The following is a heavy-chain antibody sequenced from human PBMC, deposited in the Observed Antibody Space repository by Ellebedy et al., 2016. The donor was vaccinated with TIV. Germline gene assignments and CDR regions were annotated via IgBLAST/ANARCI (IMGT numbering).Heavy chain of an antibody. CDR2: MSQSGGT. CDR1: GGSLSGFH. V-gene: IGHV4-34*01. CDR3: ARGLGYFGSRSRWFDS. J-gene: IGHJ5*02. Sequence: MPSETLSLTCAVFGGSLSGFHWTWIRQSPIRGMEWIGEMSQSGGTLYNPSPESRVTFSPGTSKKQISLTLTSLTAADTAKYYCARGLGYFGSRSRWFDSWGQGSLVTVSS. D-gene: IGHD3-10*01.